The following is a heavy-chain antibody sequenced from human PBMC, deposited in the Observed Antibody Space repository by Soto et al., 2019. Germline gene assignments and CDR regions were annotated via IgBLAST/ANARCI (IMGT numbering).Heavy chain of an antibody. V-gene: IGHV3-21*06. Sequence: PGGSLRPSCAACGFTFSTHSIYWVRQAPWKGLEWVSSISTSSTYIDYSDSVKGRFTISRDNAKNSLFLQMSSLRAEDKAVYFCATSVVMAGKQCFDSWGQRALFTVSS. D-gene: IGHD6-19*01. CDR3: ATSVVMAGKQCFDS. CDR2: ISTSSTYI. J-gene: IGHJ4*02. CDR1: GFTFSTHS.